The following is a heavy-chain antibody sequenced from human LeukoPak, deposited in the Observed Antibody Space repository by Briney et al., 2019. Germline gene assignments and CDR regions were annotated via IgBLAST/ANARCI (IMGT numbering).Heavy chain of an antibody. CDR2: INHSGST. D-gene: IGHD4-17*01. Sequence: PSETLPLTCAVYGGSFSGYYWSWIRQPPGKGLEWIGEINHSGSTNYNPSLKSRVTISVDTSKNQFSLKLSSVTAADTAVYYCARVDYGDLVVGPYYYGMDVWGQGTTVTVSS. V-gene: IGHV4-34*01. CDR3: ARVDYGDLVVGPYYYGMDV. CDR1: GGSFSGYY. J-gene: IGHJ6*02.